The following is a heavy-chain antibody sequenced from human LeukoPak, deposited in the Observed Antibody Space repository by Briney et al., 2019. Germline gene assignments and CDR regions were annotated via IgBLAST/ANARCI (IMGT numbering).Heavy chain of an antibody. CDR3: ARVEDTAMAYLDY. D-gene: IGHD5-18*01. CDR1: GFTFSSYA. CDR2: ISSNGGST. Sequence: PGGSLRLSCAASGFTFSSYAMHWVRQAPGKGLEYFSAISSNGGSTYYAKSVKGRFTISRDNSKNTLYLQMGSLRAEDMAVYYCARVEDTAMAYLDYWGQGTLVTVSS. J-gene: IGHJ4*02. V-gene: IGHV3-64*01.